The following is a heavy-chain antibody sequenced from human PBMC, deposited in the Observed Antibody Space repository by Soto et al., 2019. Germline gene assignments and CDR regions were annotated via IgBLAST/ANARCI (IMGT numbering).Heavy chain of an antibody. CDR3: AKDLWWEGSAGITMAH. CDR1: GFTFSSYA. D-gene: IGHD1-26*01. V-gene: IGHV3-23*01. J-gene: IGHJ4*02. Sequence: EVQLLESGGGLVQPGGSLRLSCAASGFTFSSYAMSWVRQAPGKGLEWVSAISGSGGSTYYADSVKGRFTISRDNSKNTLYLQMNSLRAEDTAVYYCAKDLWWEGSAGITMAHWGQGTLVTVSS. CDR2: ISGSGGST.